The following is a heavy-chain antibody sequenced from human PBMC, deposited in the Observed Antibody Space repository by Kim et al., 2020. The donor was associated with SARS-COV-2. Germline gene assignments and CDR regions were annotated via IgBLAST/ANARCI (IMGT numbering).Heavy chain of an antibody. V-gene: IGHV4-30-2*01. Sequence: SETLSLTCAVSGGSISSGGYSWSWIRQPPGKGLEWIGYIYHSGSTYYNPSLKSRVTISVDRSKNQFSLKLSSVTAADTAVYYCARVVRQYNWFDPWGQGTLVTVSS. CDR1: GGSISSGGYS. D-gene: IGHD2-15*01. CDR2: IYHSGST. CDR3: ARVVRQYNWFDP. J-gene: IGHJ5*02.